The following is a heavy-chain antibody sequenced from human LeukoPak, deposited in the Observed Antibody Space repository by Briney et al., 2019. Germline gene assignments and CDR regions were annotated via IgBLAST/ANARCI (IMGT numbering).Heavy chain of an antibody. D-gene: IGHD6-13*01. CDR3: ARELAAAANDAFDI. Sequence: RASVKVSCKASGYTFTGYYMHWVRQAPGQGLEWMGWINPNSGGTNYAQKLQGRVTMTTGTSTSTAYMELRSLRSDDTAVYYCARELAAAANDAFDIWGQGTMVTVSS. CDR1: GYTFTGYY. V-gene: IGHV1-2*02. J-gene: IGHJ3*02. CDR2: INPNSGGT.